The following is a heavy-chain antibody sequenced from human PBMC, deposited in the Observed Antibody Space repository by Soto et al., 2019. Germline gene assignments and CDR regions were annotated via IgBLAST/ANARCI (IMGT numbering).Heavy chain of an antibody. CDR3: ARDPQGWDGYFDY. Sequence: QVQLVQSGAEVKKPGSSVKVSCKASGNSFSSYSISWVRQAPGQGLEWMGGIVPLFGTTIYAQNLQGRVTITADESTSTAYVELSSLKSEDTAIYYCARDPQGWDGYFDYWGQGSLVTVSS. D-gene: IGHD1-26*01. J-gene: IGHJ4*02. V-gene: IGHV1-69*01. CDR2: IVPLFGTT. CDR1: GNSFSSYS.